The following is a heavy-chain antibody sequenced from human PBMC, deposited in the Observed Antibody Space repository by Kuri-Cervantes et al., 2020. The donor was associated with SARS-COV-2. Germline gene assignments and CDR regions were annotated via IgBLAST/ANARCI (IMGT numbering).Heavy chain of an antibody. Sequence: SETLSLTCTVSGGSVSSGSYYWSWIRQPPGKGLEWIGYIYYSGSTNYNPSLKSRVTISVDTSKNQFSLKLSPVTAADTAVYYCARHIIAARPLVDYLGQGTLVTVSS. D-gene: IGHD6-6*01. CDR2: IYYSGST. CDR3: ARHIIAARPLVDY. V-gene: IGHV4-61*01. CDR1: GGSVSSGSYY. J-gene: IGHJ4*02.